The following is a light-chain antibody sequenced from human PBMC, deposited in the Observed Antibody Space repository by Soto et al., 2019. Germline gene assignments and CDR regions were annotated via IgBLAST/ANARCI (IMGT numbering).Light chain of an antibody. V-gene: IGLV2-23*02. J-gene: IGLJ2*01. Sequence: QSVLTQPASVSGSPGQSITISCTGTSSDFGSYNLVSWYQQHPGKAPKLMIYEVSKRPSGVSNRFSGSKSGNTASLTISGLQAEDEADSYCCSYAGSSTPAVFGGGTQVTVL. CDR1: SSDFGSYNL. CDR3: CSYAGSSTPAV. CDR2: EVS.